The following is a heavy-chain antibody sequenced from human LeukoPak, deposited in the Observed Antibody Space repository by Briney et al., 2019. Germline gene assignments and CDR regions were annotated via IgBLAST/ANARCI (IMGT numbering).Heavy chain of an antibody. V-gene: IGHV4-39*01. J-gene: IGHJ4*02. Sequence: SETLSLTCTVSGGSISSGNYYWGWIRQPLGKGLEWIGNIYYSGSTYCNPSLKSRVTISVDTSKNQFSLKLSSVTAADTAVYFCASSPRMATSHFDYWGQGTLVTVSS. CDR1: GGSISSGNYY. D-gene: IGHD5-24*01. CDR2: IYYSGST. CDR3: ASSPRMATSHFDY.